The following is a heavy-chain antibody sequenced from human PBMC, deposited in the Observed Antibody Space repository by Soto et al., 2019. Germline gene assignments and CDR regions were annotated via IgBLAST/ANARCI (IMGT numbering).Heavy chain of an antibody. CDR1: GGTFSSYA. D-gene: IGHD6-19*01. V-gene: IGHV1-69*06. CDR3: ARDEDSSGYYYYGMDV. CDR2: IIPIFGTA. Sequence: SVKVSCKASGGTFSSYAISWVRQAPGQGLEWMGGIIPIFGTANYAQKFQGRVTITADKSTSTAYMQLSSLRSEDTAVYYCARDEDSSGYYYYGMDVWGQGTTVTVSS. J-gene: IGHJ6*02.